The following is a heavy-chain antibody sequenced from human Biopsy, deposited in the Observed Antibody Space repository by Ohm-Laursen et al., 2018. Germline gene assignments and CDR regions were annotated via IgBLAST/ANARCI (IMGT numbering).Heavy chain of an antibody. CDR2: IRRNSDII. CDR1: GFTFDDYG. J-gene: IGHJ6*02. CDR3: ARDRGGARYGMDV. D-gene: IGHD1-26*01. V-gene: IGHV3-9*01. Sequence: SLRLSCTASGFTFDDYGMHWVRQPTGKGLEWVSGIRRNSDIIDYAASVRGRFTISRDNARRFLFLQMNNLKSEDTAFYYCARDRGGARYGMDVWGRGTTVTVSS.